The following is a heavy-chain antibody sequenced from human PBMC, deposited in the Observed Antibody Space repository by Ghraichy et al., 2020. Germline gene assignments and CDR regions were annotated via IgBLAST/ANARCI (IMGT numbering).Heavy chain of an antibody. J-gene: IGHJ6*02. D-gene: IGHD5/OR15-5a*01. CDR3: ARHRAPVSTVIPRYYYYYGMDV. CDR1: GGTFSSYA. Sequence: SVKVSCKASGGTFSSYAISWVRQAPGQGLEWMGGIIPIFGTANYAQKFQGRVTITADESTSTAYMELSSLRSEDTAVYYCARHRAPVSTVIPRYYYYYGMDVWGQGTTVTVSS. CDR2: IIPIFGTA. V-gene: IGHV1-69*13.